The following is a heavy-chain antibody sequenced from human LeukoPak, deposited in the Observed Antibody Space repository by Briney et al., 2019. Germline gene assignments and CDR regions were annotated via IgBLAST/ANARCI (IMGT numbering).Heavy chain of an antibody. CDR1: GYTFTGYY. CDR3: AREFGDGWRVRYFDY. CDR2: INPNSGGT. J-gene: IGHJ4*02. V-gene: IGHV1-2*02. Sequence: ASVKVSCKASGYTFTGYYMHWVRQAPGQGLEWMGWINPNSGGTNYAQKFQGRVTMTRDTSISAAYMELSRLRSDDTAVYYCAREFGDGWRVRYFDYWGQGTLVTVSS. D-gene: IGHD5-24*01.